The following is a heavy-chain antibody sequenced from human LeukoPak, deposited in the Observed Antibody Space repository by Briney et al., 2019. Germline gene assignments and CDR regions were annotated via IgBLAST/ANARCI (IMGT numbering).Heavy chain of an antibody. Sequence: GGSLRLSCAASGFTFSSYWMHWVRQAPGKGLVWVSRINSDGSSTSYADSVKGRFTISRDNAKNTLYLQMNSLRAEDTAVYYCARGGEYGDYGVYWGQGTLVTVSS. CDR1: GFTFSSYW. D-gene: IGHD4-17*01. J-gene: IGHJ4*02. CDR3: ARGGEYGDYGVY. V-gene: IGHV3-74*01. CDR2: INSDGSST.